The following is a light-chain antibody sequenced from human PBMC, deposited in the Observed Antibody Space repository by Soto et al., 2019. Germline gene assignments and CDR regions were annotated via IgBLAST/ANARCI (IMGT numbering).Light chain of an antibody. CDR3: QQSNNWPRT. J-gene: IGKJ1*01. V-gene: IGKV3-15*01. CDR2: GAS. Sequence: EIVMTQSPATLPVSPGERATLSCRASQSVSSNLAWYQQKPGQAPRLLIYGASTRSTGIPARFSGSGSGTEFTLTISSLQSEDFAVYYCQQSNNWPRTFGQGTKVEIK. CDR1: QSVSSN.